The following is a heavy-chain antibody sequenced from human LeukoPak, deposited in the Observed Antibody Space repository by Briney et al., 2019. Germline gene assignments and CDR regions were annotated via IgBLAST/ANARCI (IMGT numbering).Heavy chain of an antibody. Sequence: VASVKVSCKASGYTFTSYGISWVRQAPGQGLEWMGWISAYNGNTNYAQKLQGRVTMTTDTSTSTAYMELRSLRSDDTAVYYCAKDAHSGSYFDYWGQGILVTVSS. J-gene: IGHJ4*01. CDR2: ISAYNGNT. CDR3: AKDAHSGSYFDY. D-gene: IGHD1-26*01. V-gene: IGHV1-18*01. CDR1: GYTFTSYG.